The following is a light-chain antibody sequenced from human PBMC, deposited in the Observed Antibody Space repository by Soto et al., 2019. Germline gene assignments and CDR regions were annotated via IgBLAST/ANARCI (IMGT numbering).Light chain of an antibody. J-gene: IGLJ1*01. Sequence: QSALTQPASVSGSPGQSIAISCTGTSSDVGAYNYVSWYQQHPGKAPKLMIFDVTNRPSGVSDRFSGSKSGNTAYLTISGLQAEDEADYYCSSYTSSSTYVFGTGNKLTVL. CDR3: SSYTSSSTYV. CDR2: DVT. CDR1: SSDVGAYNY. V-gene: IGLV2-14*03.